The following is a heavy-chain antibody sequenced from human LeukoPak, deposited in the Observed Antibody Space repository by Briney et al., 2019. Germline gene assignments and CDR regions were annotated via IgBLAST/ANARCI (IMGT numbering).Heavy chain of an antibody. V-gene: IGHV4-4*02. J-gene: IGHJ6*03. CDR2: IYYSGST. Sequence: PSGTLSLTCAVSGGSISSSNWWSWVRQPPGKGLEWIGDIYYSGSTNYNPSLKSRVSISVDTSKNQFSLKLSSVTAADTAVYYCARGITMVRGENYYMDVWGKGTTVTISS. CDR1: GGSISSSNW. D-gene: IGHD3-10*01. CDR3: ARGITMVRGENYYMDV.